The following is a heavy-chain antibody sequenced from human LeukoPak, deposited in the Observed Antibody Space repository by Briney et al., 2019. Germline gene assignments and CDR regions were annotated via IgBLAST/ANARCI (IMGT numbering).Heavy chain of an antibody. V-gene: IGHV3-23*01. J-gene: IGHJ6*03. CDR3: ARDPYSGSYGDYYYYYMDV. CDR1: GFTFSSYA. Sequence: GGSLRLSCAASGFTFSSYAMSWVRQAPGKGLEWVSAISGSGDSTYYADSVKGRFTISRDNSKNTLYLQMNSLRPEDTAVYYCARDPYSGSYGDYYYYYMDVWGKGTTVTISS. CDR2: ISGSGDST. D-gene: IGHD1-26*01.